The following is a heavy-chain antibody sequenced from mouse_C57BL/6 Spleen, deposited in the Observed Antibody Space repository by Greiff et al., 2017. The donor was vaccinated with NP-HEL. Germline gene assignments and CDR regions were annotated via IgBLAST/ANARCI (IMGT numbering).Heavy chain of an antibody. CDR2: IDPSDSYT. J-gene: IGHJ4*01. CDR1: GYTFTSYW. D-gene: IGHD1-1*01. CDR3: ATHYGSSSYYAMDY. Sequence: QVQLQQPGAELVMPGASVKLSCKASGYTFTSYWMHWVKQRPGQGLEWIGEIDPSDSYTNYNQKFKGKSTLTVDKSSSTAYMQLSSLTSEDSAVYYCATHYGSSSYYAMDYWGQGTSVTVSS. V-gene: IGHV1-69*01.